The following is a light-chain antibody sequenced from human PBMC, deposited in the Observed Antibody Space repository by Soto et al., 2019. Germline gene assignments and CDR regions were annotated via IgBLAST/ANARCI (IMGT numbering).Light chain of an antibody. Sequence: DIQMTQSPSSVSASVGDRVTITCRASQDIRSWLAWYQQKPGNAPKLLIYVASTLQSGVPSRFSGSGSGTDFTLTISRLQPEDFATYYCLHTDSFPWMFGQGTKVDIK. CDR2: VAS. CDR1: QDIRSW. V-gene: IGKV1-12*01. J-gene: IGKJ1*01. CDR3: LHTDSFPWM.